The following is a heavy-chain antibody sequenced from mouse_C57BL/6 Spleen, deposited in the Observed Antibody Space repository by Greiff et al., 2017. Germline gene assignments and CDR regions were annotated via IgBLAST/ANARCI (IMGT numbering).Heavy chain of an antibody. CDR2: INPNNGGT. CDR3: AREVYYYGSSYDYYAMDY. D-gene: IGHD1-1*01. Sequence: EVQLQQSGPELVKPGASVKISCKASGYTFTDYYMNWVKQSHGKSLEWIGDINPNNGGTSYNQKFKGKATLTVDKSSSTAYMELLSLTSEDSAVYYCAREVYYYGSSYDYYAMDYWGQGTSVTVSS. CDR1: GYTFTDYY. V-gene: IGHV1-26*01. J-gene: IGHJ4*01.